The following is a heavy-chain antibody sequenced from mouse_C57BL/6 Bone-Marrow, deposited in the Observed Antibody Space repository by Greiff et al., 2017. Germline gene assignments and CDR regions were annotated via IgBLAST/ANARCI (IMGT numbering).Heavy chain of an antibody. CDR1: GYTFTSYW. V-gene: IGHV1-50*01. D-gene: IGHD6-1*01. J-gene: IGHJ2*01. CDR2: IDPSDSYT. Sequence: QVQLQQPGAELVKPGASVKLSCKASGYTFTSYWMQWVKQRPGQGLAWIGEIDPSDSYTNYNQKFKGKATLTVDTSSSTAYMQLSSLTSEDSAVYYCARRTVYWGQGTTLTVSS. CDR3: ARRTVY.